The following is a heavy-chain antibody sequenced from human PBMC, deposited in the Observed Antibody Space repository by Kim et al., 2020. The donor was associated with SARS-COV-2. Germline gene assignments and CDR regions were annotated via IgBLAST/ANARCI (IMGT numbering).Heavy chain of an antibody. Sequence: YAAPVKGRFTISRDDSKNTLYLEMNSLKTEDTAVYYCTTATKLDLDAFDIWGQGTMVTVSS. CDR3: TTATKLDLDAFDI. V-gene: IGHV3-15*01. D-gene: IGHD1-1*01. J-gene: IGHJ3*02.